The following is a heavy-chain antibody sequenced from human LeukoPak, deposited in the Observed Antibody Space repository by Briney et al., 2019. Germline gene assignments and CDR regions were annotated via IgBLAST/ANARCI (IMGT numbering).Heavy chain of an antibody. CDR1: GGSISSYY. V-gene: IGHV4-4*07. J-gene: IGHJ5*02. CDR3: ARERTPRGYSSGWYGGYDH. Sequence: SETLSLTCTVSGGSISSYYWSWIRQPAGKGLEWIGRIYTSGSTNYNPSLKSRVTMSVDTSKNQFSLKLSSVTAADTAVYYCARERTPRGYSSGWYGGYDHWGQGTLVTVSS. CDR2: IYTSGST. D-gene: IGHD6-19*01.